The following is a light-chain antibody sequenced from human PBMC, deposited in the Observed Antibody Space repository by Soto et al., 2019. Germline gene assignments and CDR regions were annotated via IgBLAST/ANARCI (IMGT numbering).Light chain of an antibody. V-gene: IGLV1-47*01. CDR1: SSNIGSNY. CDR3: AAWDDSLSGVV. CDR2: RNN. Sequence: QLVLTQPPSASGTPGQRVTISCSGSSSNIGSNYVYWYQQLPGTAPKLLIYRNNQRPSGVPDRFSGSKSGTSASLAISGLRSEDEADYYCAAWDDSLSGVVFGGGTQLT. J-gene: IGLJ2*01.